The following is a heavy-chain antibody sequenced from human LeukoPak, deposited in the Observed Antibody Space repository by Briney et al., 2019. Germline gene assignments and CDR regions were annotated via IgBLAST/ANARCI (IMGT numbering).Heavy chain of an antibody. D-gene: IGHD5-24*01. V-gene: IGHV3-33*01. Sequence: AGSLRLSCAASGFTFSSYGMHWVRQAPGKGLEWVAVIWYDGSNKYYADSVKGRFTISRDNSKNTLYLQMNSLRAEDTAVYYCARDPGPLRDGYNWYDYWGQGTLVTVSS. CDR1: GFTFSSYG. CDR2: IWYDGSNK. J-gene: IGHJ4*02. CDR3: ARDPGPLRDGYNWYDY.